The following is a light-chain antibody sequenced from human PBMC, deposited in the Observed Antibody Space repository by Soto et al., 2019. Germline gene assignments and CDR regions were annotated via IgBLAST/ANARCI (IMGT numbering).Light chain of an antibody. J-gene: IGLJ1*01. CDR1: SSNIGSNT. Sequence: QSVLTQAPSGSGTPGQRVTISCSGSSSNIGSNTVNWYQQLPGTAPKLLIYSNNQRPSGVPDRFSGSKSGTSASLAISGLQSEDEADYYCAAWDDSLNGYVFGTGTKVTVL. V-gene: IGLV1-44*01. CDR3: AAWDDSLNGYV. CDR2: SNN.